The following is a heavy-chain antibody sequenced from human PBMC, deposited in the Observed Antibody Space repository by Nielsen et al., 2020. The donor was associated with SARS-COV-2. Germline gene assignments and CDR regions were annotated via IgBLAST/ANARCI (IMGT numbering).Heavy chain of an antibody. CDR2: ISGDGGST. CDR3: AKDTGSGSYYTTHFDY. V-gene: IGHV3-43*02. CDR1: GFTFDDYA. J-gene: IGHJ4*02. D-gene: IGHD3-10*01. Sequence: GESLKISCAASGFTFDDYAMHWVRQAPGKGLEWVSLISGDGGSTYCADSVKGRFTISRDNSKNSLYLQMNSLRTEDTALYYCAKDTGSGSYYTTHFDYWGQGTLVTVSS.